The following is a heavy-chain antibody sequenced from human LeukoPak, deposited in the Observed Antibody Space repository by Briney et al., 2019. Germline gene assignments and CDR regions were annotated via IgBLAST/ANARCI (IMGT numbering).Heavy chain of an antibody. V-gene: IGHV1-2*02. D-gene: IGHD3-10*01. CDR3: ARVPPLYYYGSGSYYY. CDR2: INPNSGGT. J-gene: IGHJ4*02. CDR1: GYTFTSYG. Sequence: GASVTVSCTASGYTFTSYGISWVRQTPGQGLEWMGWINPNSGGTNYAQKFQGRVTMARDTSISTAYMELSRLRSDDTAVYYCARVPPLYYYGSGSYYYWGQGTLVTVSS.